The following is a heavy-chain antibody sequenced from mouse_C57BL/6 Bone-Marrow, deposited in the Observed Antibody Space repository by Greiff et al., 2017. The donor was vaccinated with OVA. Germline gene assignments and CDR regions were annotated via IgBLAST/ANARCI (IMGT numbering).Heavy chain of an antibody. Sequence: VQLQQSGAELVRPGASVKLSCTASGFNIKDDYKHWVKQRPEQGPEWNGWIDPENGDTEYASKFQGKATITADTSSNTAYLQLSSLTSEDTAVYYCTADTRFAYWGQGTLVTVST. CDR3: TADTRFAY. V-gene: IGHV14-4*01. CDR1: GFNIKDDY. J-gene: IGHJ3*01. CDR2: IDPENGDT.